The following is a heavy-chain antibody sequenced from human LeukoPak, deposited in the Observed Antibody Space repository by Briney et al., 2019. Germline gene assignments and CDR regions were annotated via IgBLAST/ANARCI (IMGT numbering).Heavy chain of an antibody. Sequence: SETLSLTCTVSGGSISSYYWSWIRRPPGKGLEWIGYIYYSGSTNYNPSLKSRVTISVDTSKNQFSLKLSSVTAADTAVYYCARGDYYDSSGYYYIHWGQGTLVTVSS. J-gene: IGHJ4*02. D-gene: IGHD3-22*01. V-gene: IGHV4-59*01. CDR2: IYYSGST. CDR3: ARGDYYDSSGYYYIH. CDR1: GGSISSYY.